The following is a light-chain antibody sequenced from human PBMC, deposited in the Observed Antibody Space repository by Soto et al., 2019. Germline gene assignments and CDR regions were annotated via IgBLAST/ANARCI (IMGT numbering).Light chain of an antibody. J-gene: IGLJ7*01. CDR3: TSYTSRTTLV. Sequence: QSVLTQPASVSGSPGQSITISCTGTSSDVGGYDYVSWYQHHPGKAPKLIIYNVSNRPSGVSNRFSGSKSGNTASLTISGLQAEDEADYYCTSYTSRTTLVFGGGTQLTVL. CDR1: SSDVGGYDY. CDR2: NVS. V-gene: IGLV2-14*01.